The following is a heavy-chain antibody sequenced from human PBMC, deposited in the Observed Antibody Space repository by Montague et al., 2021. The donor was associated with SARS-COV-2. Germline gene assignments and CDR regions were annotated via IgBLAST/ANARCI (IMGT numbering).Heavy chain of an antibody. J-gene: IGHJ4*02. CDR2: ISSSSSYI. D-gene: IGHD3-9*01. V-gene: IGHV3-21*01. CDR3: ARDMYYDILTGYYTY. Sequence: SLIISFAASGFTFSSYSMNWVRQAPGKGLEWVSSISSSSSYIYYADSVKGRFTISRDNAKNSLYLQMNSLRAEDTAVYYCARDMYYDILTGYYTYWGQGTLVTVSS. CDR1: GFTFSSYS.